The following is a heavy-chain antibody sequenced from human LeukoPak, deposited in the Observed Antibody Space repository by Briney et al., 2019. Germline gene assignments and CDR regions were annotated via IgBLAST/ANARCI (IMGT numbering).Heavy chain of an antibody. CDR1: GFTFSNYA. CDR3: ARDLSGSYMSDY. D-gene: IGHD3-10*01. CDR2: ISHDRSNS. J-gene: IGHJ4*02. V-gene: IGHV3-30-3*01. Sequence: GGSLRLSCAAAGFTFSNYAMHWARQAPGKGLEWVAFISHDRSNSCHADSVKGRFTISRDNSKNTLYLQMNSLTDEDTAVYYCARDLSGSYMSDYWGQGTLVTVSS.